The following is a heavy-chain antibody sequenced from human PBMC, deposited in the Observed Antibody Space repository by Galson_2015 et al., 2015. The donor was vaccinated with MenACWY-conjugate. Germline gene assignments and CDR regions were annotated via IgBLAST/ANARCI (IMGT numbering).Heavy chain of an antibody. Sequence: SLRLSCATSGLTFSNVWMSWVRPAPGKGLEWVARIKCRTDGGTTDYATPVKGRFTILRDDSAKTLYLQMNSLKIEDTAMYFCTRDRDVGGSRWWFDPWGQETLVTVSS. CDR2: IKCRTDGGTT. D-gene: IGHD2-15*01. J-gene: IGHJ5*02. CDR1: GLTFSNVW. CDR3: TRDRDVGGSRWWFDP. V-gene: IGHV3-15*01.